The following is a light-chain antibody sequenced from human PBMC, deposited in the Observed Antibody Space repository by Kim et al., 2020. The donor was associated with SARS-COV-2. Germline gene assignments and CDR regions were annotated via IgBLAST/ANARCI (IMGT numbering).Light chain of an antibody. CDR1: NSDVRSYKY. V-gene: IGLV2-14*03. Sequence: GQSITIACTATNSDVRSYKYVSWYQQHPGKAPKLMIYDVSNRPSGVSNRVSGSKSGNTASLTISGLQAGDEADYYCISYASRNTWVFGGGTQLTVL. J-gene: IGLJ3*02. CDR3: ISYASRNTWV. CDR2: DVS.